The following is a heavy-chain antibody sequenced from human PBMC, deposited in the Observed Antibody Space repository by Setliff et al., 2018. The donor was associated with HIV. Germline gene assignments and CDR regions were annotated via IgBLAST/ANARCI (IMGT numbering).Heavy chain of an antibody. CDR2: IYTSGST. J-gene: IGHJ6*03. CDR3: ARHLYYGSGYYYYMDV. V-gene: IGHV4-4*07. CDR1: GGSISSYY. D-gene: IGHD3-10*01. Sequence: SETLSLTCTVSGGSISSYYWSWIRQSAGKGLEWIGRIYTSGSTNYNPSLKSRVTMSVDTSKNQFSLKLSSVTAADTAVYYCARHLYYGSGYYYYMDVWGKGTTVTVSS.